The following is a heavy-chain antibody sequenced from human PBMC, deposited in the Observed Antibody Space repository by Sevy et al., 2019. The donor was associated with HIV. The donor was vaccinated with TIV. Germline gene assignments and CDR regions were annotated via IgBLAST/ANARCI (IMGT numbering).Heavy chain of an antibody. CDR1: GFNFNDYA. D-gene: IGHD3-16*01. V-gene: IGHV3-9*01. Sequence: GGSLRLSCIASGFNFNDYAMHWVRQVPGKGLEWVSGINWFGTIIGYGDSVKGRFTISRDNARKSVYLEMNSLSPEDTALYYCAKDLAQGGTLNFYYGMDFWGQGTTVTVSS. J-gene: IGHJ6*02. CDR2: INWFGTII. CDR3: AKDLAQGGTLNFYYGMDF.